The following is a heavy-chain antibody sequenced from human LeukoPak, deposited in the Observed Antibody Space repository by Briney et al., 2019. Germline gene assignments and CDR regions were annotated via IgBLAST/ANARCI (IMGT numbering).Heavy chain of an antibody. CDR3: AGDGGNFIDY. CDR2: IYYSGST. V-gene: IGHV4-39*01. J-gene: IGHJ4*02. D-gene: IGHD4-23*01. CDR1: GDSISSSSYY. Sequence: SETLSLTCTVSGDSISSSSYYCGWLRQPAGKGLGWIGSIYYSGSTYYNPSLKSRVTISVDTSKNQFSLKQSSVTAADTAVYYCAGDGGNFIDYWGQGTLVTVSS.